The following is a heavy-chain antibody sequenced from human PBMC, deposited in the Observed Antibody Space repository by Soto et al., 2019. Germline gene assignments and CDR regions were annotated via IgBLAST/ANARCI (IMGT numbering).Heavy chain of an antibody. V-gene: IGHV3-7*01. J-gene: IGHJ4*02. D-gene: IGHD2-15*01. Sequence: EVQLVESGGGLVQPGGSLRLSCAASGFTFSNYWMSWVRQAPGKGLEWVANIKEDGSERYYVDSVKGRFTISRDNAKNSLYLQMTSLRPEDTAVYYCTRGHHSIYNYWGQGTLVTVSS. CDR2: IKEDGSER. CDR3: TRGHHSIYNY. CDR1: GFTFSNYW.